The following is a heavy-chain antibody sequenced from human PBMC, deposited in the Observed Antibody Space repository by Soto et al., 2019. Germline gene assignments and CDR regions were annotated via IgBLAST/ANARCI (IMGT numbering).Heavy chain of an antibody. V-gene: IGHV3-15*01. D-gene: IGHD3-16*01. CDR1: GFTFSNAW. CDR3: TTRLRWGSMVAIL. Sequence: PGGSLRLSCAASGFTFSNAWMSWVRQAPGKGLEWVGRIKSKTDGGTTDYAAPVKGRFTISRDDSKNTLYLQMNSLKTEDTAVYYCTTRLRWGSMVAILWGQGTLVTVSS. CDR2: IKSKTDGGTT. J-gene: IGHJ4*02.